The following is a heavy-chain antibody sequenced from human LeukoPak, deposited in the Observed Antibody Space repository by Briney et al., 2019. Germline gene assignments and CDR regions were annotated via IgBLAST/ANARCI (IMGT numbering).Heavy chain of an antibody. CDR1: GFTFSTYG. J-gene: IGHJ6*02. CDR3: ARSYAYCSGGSCYDTPYYYYGMDV. D-gene: IGHD2-15*01. V-gene: IGHV3-30*02. Sequence: GGSLRLSCAASGFTFSTYGMHWVRQAPGKGLEWVTFIRFDGANKYYADSVKGRFTISRDNSKNTLYLQMGSLRAEDMAVYYCARSYAYCSGGSCYDTPYYYYGMDVWGQGTTVTVSS. CDR2: IRFDGANK.